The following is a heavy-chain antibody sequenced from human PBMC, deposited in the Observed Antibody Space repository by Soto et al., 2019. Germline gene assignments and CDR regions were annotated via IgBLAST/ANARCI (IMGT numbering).Heavy chain of an antibody. CDR3: ARWGGYYRVYFDY. D-gene: IGHD3-3*01. CDR1: GGSISSGDYY. V-gene: IGHV4-30-4*01. CDR2: IYYSGST. Sequence: SETLSLTCTVSGGSISSGDYYWSWIRQPPGKGLEWIGYIYYSGSTYYNPSLKSRVTISVDTSKNQFSLKLSSVTAADTAVYYCARWGGYYRVYFDYWGQVPLVTVSS. J-gene: IGHJ4*02.